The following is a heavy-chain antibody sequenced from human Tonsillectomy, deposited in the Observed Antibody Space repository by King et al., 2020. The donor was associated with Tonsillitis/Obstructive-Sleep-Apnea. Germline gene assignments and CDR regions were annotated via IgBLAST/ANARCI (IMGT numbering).Heavy chain of an antibody. V-gene: IGHV3-15*05. J-gene: IGHJ6*03. CDR2: IKSKTDGGTT. CDR3: TSCTYYDFWSGYSHYYYMDV. CDR1: GFTFSNAW. D-gene: IGHD3-3*01. Sequence: QLVQSGGDLVKPGGSLRLFCAASGFTFSNAWISWVRQAPGKGLEWVGRIKSKTDGGTTDYAAPVKERFTISRDDSKTTLYLQMNSLKTEDTAVYYCTSCTYYDFWSGYSHYYYMDVWGKGTTVTVSS.